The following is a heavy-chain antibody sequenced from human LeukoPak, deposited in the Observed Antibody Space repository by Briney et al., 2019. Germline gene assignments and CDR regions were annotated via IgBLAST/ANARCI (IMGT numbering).Heavy chain of an antibody. Sequence: GGSLRLSCAASGFTVSSNYMSWVRQAPGKGLEWVSVIYSGGSTYYADSVKGRFTISRDNSKNTLYLQMNSLRAEDTAVYYCARGGYSSGWYGNHHQFDYWGQGTLVTVSS. CDR1: GFTVSSNY. D-gene: IGHD6-19*01. CDR3: ARGGYSSGWYGNHHQFDY. V-gene: IGHV3-53*01. J-gene: IGHJ4*02. CDR2: IYSGGST.